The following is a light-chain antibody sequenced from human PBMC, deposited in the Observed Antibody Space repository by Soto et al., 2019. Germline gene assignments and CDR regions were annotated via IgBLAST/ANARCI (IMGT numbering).Light chain of an antibody. J-gene: IGKJ1*01. V-gene: IGKV1-5*01. CDR1: QAISRW. CDR2: DVS. CDR3: QQYSTQWT. Sequence: DIQMTQSPSTLSASVGDRVTITCRASQAISRWLAWYQQNPGKGPKLLIFDVSNLESGVPSRFSGSGYGTEFTLTISSLQPDHFATYYGQQYSTQWTFGQGTKVDIK.